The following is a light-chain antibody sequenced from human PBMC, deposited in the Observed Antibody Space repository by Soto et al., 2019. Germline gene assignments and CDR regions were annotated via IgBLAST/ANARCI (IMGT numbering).Light chain of an antibody. CDR2: DAS. J-gene: IGKJ4*01. CDR3: QHRSNWPLT. CDR1: QSVDGY. Sequence: EIVLTQSPATLSLSPGERATLSCRASQSVDGYLAWYQQKPGQAPRLLIYDASNRAPGIPARFSGSGAGTDFTLPISSLEPEDFSVYYCQHRSNWPLTFGGGTKVEIK. V-gene: IGKV3-11*01.